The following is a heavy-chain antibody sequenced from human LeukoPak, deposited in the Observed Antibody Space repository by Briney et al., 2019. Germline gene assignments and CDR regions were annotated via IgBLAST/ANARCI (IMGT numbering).Heavy chain of an antibody. CDR2: ISGTGGGT. Sequence: GGSLRLSCAASGFTFNTYAMSWVRQAPGKGLEWVSSISGTGGGTYYADSVRGRFTISRGISKNTLYLQMNDLGAEDTALYYCVRGLSGVSSWYFDLWGRGTLVSVSS. CDR3: VRGLSGVSSWYFDL. CDR1: GFTFNTYA. V-gene: IGHV3-23*01. D-gene: IGHD7-27*01. J-gene: IGHJ2*01.